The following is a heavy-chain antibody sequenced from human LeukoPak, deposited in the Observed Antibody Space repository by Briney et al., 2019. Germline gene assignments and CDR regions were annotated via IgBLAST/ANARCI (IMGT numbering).Heavy chain of an antibody. CDR2: INHSGST. V-gene: IGHV4-34*01. D-gene: IGHD4-17*01. J-gene: IGHJ4*02. CDR1: GGSFSGYY. CDR3: ATGDYSFDN. Sequence: SETLSLTCAVYGGSFSGYYWSWIRQPPGKGLEWIGEINHSGSTNYNPSLKSRVTISVDTSKNTFSLNLNSVTAADTAVYYCATGDYSFDNWGQGTLVTVSS.